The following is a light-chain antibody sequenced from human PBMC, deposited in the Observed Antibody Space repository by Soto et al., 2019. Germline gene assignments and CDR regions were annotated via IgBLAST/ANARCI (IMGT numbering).Light chain of an antibody. V-gene: IGKV3-20*01. Sequence: EIVLTQSPGTLSLSPGERATLSCRASQSVSAGYFAWYQQKPGQAPRLLIYGASSRVSGIPDRFSGSGSGTDFTLTISRLEPEDFAVYYCQQYGSPPTFGQGTKVEIK. J-gene: IGKJ1*01. CDR1: QSVSAGY. CDR2: GAS. CDR3: QQYGSPPT.